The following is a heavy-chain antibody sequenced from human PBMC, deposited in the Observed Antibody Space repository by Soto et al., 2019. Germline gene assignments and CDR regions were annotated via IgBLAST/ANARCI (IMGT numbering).Heavy chain of an antibody. Sequence: QVQLVQSGAEVKKPGSSVKVSCKASGGTFSSYAISWVRQAPGQGLEWMGGIIPIFGTANYAQKFQGRVTITADEFTSRAYMELRRLRSEDTAVYYCARSMGLINFDYWGQGTLVTVSS. CDR1: GGTFSSYA. V-gene: IGHV1-69*01. CDR2: IIPIFGTA. CDR3: ARSMGLINFDY. D-gene: IGHD2-8*01. J-gene: IGHJ4*02.